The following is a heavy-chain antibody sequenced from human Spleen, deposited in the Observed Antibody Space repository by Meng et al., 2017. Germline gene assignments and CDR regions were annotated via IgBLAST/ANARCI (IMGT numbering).Heavy chain of an antibody. D-gene: IGHD3-10*01. V-gene: IGHV3-30*04. J-gene: IGHJ3*02. CDR2: ISYDGSNK. CDR1: GFTFSSYA. Sequence: GESLKISCAASGFTFSSYAMHWVRQAPGKGLEWVAVISYDGSNKYYADSVKGRFTISRDNSKNTLDLKMNSLRAEDTAVYYCAKHLRGSYYIHTFDIWGQWTMVTVSS. CDR3: AKHLRGSYYIHTFDI.